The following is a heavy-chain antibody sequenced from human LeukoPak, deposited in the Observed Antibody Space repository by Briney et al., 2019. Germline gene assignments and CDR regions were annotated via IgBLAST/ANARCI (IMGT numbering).Heavy chain of an antibody. CDR3: ARDSARDRWELLPFDY. CDR1: GFTFSSYS. Sequence: PGGSLRLSCAASGFTFSSYSMNWVRQAPGKGLEWVSYISSSSSTIYYADSVKGRFTISRDNAKNSLYLQMNSLRDEDTAVYYCARDSARDRWELLPFDYWGQGTLVTVSS. CDR2: ISSSSSTI. D-gene: IGHD1-26*01. V-gene: IGHV3-48*02. J-gene: IGHJ4*02.